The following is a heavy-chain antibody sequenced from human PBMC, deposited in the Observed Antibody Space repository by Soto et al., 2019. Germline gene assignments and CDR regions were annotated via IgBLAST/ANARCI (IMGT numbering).Heavy chain of an antibody. D-gene: IGHD1-1*01. V-gene: IGHV1-2*02. Sequence: QVQLVQSGAEVKKPGASVKVSCKAPRYIFTAYFMHWVRQAPGQGREWLGWINPNNGATHYGLSFQGRVTMTRDTSISTAYMELSSLRSDDTAVYYCASHDPGARFDPWCQGTLVIVAS. J-gene: IGHJ5*02. CDR2: INPNNGAT. CDR1: RYIFTAYF. CDR3: ASHDPGARFDP.